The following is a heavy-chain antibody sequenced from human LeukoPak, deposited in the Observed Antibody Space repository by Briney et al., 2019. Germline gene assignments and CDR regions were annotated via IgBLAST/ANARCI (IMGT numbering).Heavy chain of an antibody. CDR1: GYSFTSYW. J-gene: IGHJ5*02. CDR3: ARRDKGYSYGYWFDP. D-gene: IGHD5-18*01. V-gene: IGHV5-51*01. Sequence: GESLKISCKGSGYSFTSYWIGWVRQMPGKGLEWMGIIYPGDSDTRYSPSSQGQVTISADKSISTAYLQWSSLKASDTAMYYCARRDKGYSYGYWFDPWGQGTLVTVSS. CDR2: IYPGDSDT.